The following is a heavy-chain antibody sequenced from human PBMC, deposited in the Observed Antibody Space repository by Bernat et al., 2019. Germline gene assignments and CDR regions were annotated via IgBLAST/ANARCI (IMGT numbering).Heavy chain of an antibody. J-gene: IGHJ4*02. CDR2: LYYSGST. Sequence: QLQLQESGSGLVKPSQTLSLTCTISGGSISSYHWSWIRQPPGKGLEWIGYLYYSGSTNYNPSVKSRVTISVDTSKNQFSLKLSSVTAADTAVYFCARAKDDFWSGYYYFDFWGQGSLVTVSS. D-gene: IGHD3-3*01. V-gene: IGHV4-59*01. CDR1: GGSISSYH. CDR3: ARAKDDFWSGYYYFDF.